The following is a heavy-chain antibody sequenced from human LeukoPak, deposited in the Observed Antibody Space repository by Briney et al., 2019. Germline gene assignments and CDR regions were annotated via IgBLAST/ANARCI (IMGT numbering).Heavy chain of an antibody. V-gene: IGHV3-21*01. J-gene: IGHJ6*03. CDR1: GFTLSSYS. CDR2: ISSSSSYI. Sequence: GGSLRLSCAASGFTLSSYSMNWVRQAPGKGLEWVSSISSSSSYIYYADSVKGRFTISRDNAKNSLYLQMNSLRAEDTAVYYCAFQYSSSWYYYMDVWGKGTTVTVSS. D-gene: IGHD6-13*01. CDR3: AFQYSSSWYYYMDV.